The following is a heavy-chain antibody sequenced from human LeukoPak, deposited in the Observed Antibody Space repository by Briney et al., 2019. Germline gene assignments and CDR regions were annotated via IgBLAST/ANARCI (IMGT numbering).Heavy chain of an antibody. D-gene: IGHD3-3*01. Sequence: GGSLRLSCAASGFTFSTYWMTWVRQAPGKGLEWVANIKRDGREKSYVDSVKGRFTISRDNAKNSLYLQMNSLRAEDTAVYYCARAYDFWSGHYDYWGQGTLVTVSS. J-gene: IGHJ4*02. CDR3: ARAYDFWSGHYDY. CDR2: IKRDGREK. CDR1: GFTFSTYW. V-gene: IGHV3-7*04.